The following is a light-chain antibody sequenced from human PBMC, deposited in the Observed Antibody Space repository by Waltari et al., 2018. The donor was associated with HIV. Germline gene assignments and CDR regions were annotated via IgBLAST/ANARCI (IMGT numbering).Light chain of an antibody. J-gene: IGKJ3*01. CDR2: GAS. V-gene: IGKV3-15*01. CDR3: QQYHNWPFT. Sequence: EIVMTQSPATLSASPGERATLSCRASQNIKTNSAWYQQKPGQAPRLLIHGASTTDTGISARFSGSGSGTEFSLTIGSLQSEDFAVYYCQQYHNWPFTFGPGTRVEMK. CDR1: QNIKTN.